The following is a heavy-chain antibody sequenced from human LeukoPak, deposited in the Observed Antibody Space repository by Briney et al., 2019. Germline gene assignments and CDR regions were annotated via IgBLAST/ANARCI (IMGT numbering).Heavy chain of an antibody. CDR3: ARSSSGFAPFYYFDY. CDR1: GGSFSGYY. J-gene: IGHJ4*02. V-gene: IGHV4-59*10. D-gene: IGHD6-19*01. Sequence: SETLSLTCAVYGGSFSGYYWSWIRQPAGKGLEWIGRIYTSGSTNYNPSLKSRVTMSVDTSKNQFSLKLSSVTAADTAVYYCARSSSGFAPFYYFDYWGQGTLVTVSS. CDR2: IYTSGST.